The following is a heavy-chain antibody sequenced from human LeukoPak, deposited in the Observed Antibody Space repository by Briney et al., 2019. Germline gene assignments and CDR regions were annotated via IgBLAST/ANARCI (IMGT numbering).Heavy chain of an antibody. D-gene: IGHD3-10*01. CDR3: ARRYGSGSSPGDFDY. CDR2: IRYDGSNK. CDR1: GFTFSSYG. Sequence: PGGSLRLSCAASGFTFSSYGLHWVRQAPGKGLEWAAFIRYDGSNKYYADSVKGRVTISRDNSKNTVYLQMNSLRAEDTAVYYCARRYGSGSSPGDFDYWGQGTLVTVSS. V-gene: IGHV3-30*02. J-gene: IGHJ4*02.